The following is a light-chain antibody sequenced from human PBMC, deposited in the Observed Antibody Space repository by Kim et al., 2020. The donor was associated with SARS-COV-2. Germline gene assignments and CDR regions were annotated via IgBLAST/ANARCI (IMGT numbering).Light chain of an antibody. J-gene: IGKJ5*01. CDR2: GAS. Sequence: EIVLTQSPGTLSLSPGERATLSCRASQSVSSSYLAWYQQKAGQAPRLLIYGASSRVTGIPDRFSGSGSGTDFTLTISRLEPEDFAVYYCQQYGNSPITFGQGTRLEIK. CDR3: QQYGNSPIT. CDR1: QSVSSSY. V-gene: IGKV3-20*01.